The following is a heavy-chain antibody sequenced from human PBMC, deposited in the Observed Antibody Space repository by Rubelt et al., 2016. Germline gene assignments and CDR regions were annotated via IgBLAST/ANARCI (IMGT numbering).Heavy chain of an antibody. V-gene: IGHV4-34*01. J-gene: IGHJ4*02. D-gene: IGHD6-6*01. CDR3: ARTGPSTSSIY. Sequence: QVQLQQWGAGLLKPSETLSLTCAVYGGSFSGYSWTWFRQSPGKGLEWIGEINHSGSTNYNPSLKSRVTISVDTSKNHFSLKLSSMTAADTAVYYCARTGPSTSSIYWGQGTLVTVSS. CDR2: INHSGST. CDR1: GGSFSGYS.